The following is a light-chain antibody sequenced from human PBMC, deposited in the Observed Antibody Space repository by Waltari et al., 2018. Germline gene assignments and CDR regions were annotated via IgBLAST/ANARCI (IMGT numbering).Light chain of an antibody. CDR2: DAS. Sequence: EIVLTQSPGTLSLSSGARATLSCRTSQSLSRPLAWYQQKPGQAPRLLIYDASRRATGIPDRFIGSGSGTDFSLTISRLEPEDFAVYYCQHYVTLPATFGQGTRVELK. J-gene: IGKJ1*01. CDR1: QSLSRP. V-gene: IGKV3-20*01. CDR3: QHYVTLPAT.